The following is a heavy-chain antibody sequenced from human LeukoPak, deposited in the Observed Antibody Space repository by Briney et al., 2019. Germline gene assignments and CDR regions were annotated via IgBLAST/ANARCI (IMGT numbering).Heavy chain of an antibody. CDR1: GFTVSSNY. Sequence: GGSLRLSCAASGFTVSSNYMSWVRQAPGKGLEWVSVIYSGGSTYYADSVKGRFTISRDNSKNTLYLQMNSLRAEDTAVYYCARESYSSGFDYWGQGTLVTVSS. CDR3: ARESYSSGFDY. V-gene: IGHV3-53*01. J-gene: IGHJ4*02. CDR2: IYSGGST. D-gene: IGHD6-19*01.